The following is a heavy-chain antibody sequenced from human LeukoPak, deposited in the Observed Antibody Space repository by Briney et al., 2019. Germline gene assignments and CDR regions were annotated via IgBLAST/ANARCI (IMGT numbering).Heavy chain of an antibody. CDR2: ISWDGGST. D-gene: IGHD6-13*01. J-gene: IGHJ4*02. Sequence: GGSLRLSCAASGLTFDDYAMHWVRQAPGKGLEWVSLISWDGGSTYYADSVKGRFTISRDNSKNSLYLQMNSLRAEDTALYYCAKVGGSSWYFDYWGQGTLVTVSS. CDR3: AKVGGSSWYFDY. V-gene: IGHV3-43D*03. CDR1: GLTFDDYA.